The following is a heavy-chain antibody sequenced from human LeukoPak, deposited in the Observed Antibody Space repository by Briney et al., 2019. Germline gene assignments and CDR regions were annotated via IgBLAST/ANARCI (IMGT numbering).Heavy chain of an antibody. V-gene: IGHV3-30*02. J-gene: IGHJ3*02. CDR3: AKVGDCDILTGYYLSGAFDI. CDR2: IRYDGSNK. Sequence: GGSLRLSCAASGFTFSSYAMSWVRQAPGKGLEWVAFIRYDGSNKYYADSVKGRFTISRDNSKNTLYLQMNSLRAEDTAVYYCAKVGDCDILTGYYLSGAFDIWGQGTMVTVSS. D-gene: IGHD3-9*01. CDR1: GFTFSSYA.